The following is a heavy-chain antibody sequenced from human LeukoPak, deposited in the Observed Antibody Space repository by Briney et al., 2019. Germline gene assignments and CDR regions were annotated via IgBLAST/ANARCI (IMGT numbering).Heavy chain of an antibody. V-gene: IGHV4-39*07. D-gene: IGHD1-14*01. J-gene: IGHJ4*02. CDR3: ARAPGPFDY. CDR1: GGSISSSSYY. Sequence: PSETLSLTCTVSGGSISSSSYYWGWIPQPPGKGLEWIGSIYYSGSTYYNPSLKSRVTISVDTSKNQFSLKLSSVTAADTAVYYCARAPGPFDYWGQGTLVTVSS. CDR2: IYYSGST.